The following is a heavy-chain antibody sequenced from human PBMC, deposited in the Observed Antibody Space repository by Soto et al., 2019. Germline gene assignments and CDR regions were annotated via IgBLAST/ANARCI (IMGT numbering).Heavy chain of an antibody. Sequence: QVQLMQSGAEVKKPGSSVKVSCKASGGTISTNVISWVRQAPGQGLEWMGEIMPIFAAPNNAQKFQGRLTVPADTSPTTVYLELGRLTSEDTAGYFWGAGGRYCSGGSCYPDDWGQGTLVIVSS. CDR2: IMPIFAAP. D-gene: IGHD2-15*01. J-gene: IGHJ4*02. CDR3: GAGGRYCSGGSCYPDD. CDR1: GGTISTNV. V-gene: IGHV1-69*06.